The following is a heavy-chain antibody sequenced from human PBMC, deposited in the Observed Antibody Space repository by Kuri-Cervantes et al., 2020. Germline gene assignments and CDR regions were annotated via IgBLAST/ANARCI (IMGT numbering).Heavy chain of an antibody. V-gene: IGHV3-30*18. D-gene: IGHD3-16*01. CDR1: GFTFSRYG. J-gene: IGHJ6*02. CDR3: AKQITAWDYYYGMDV. Sequence: GGSLRLSCAASGFTFSRYGMHWVRQAPGKGLEWVAVISYDGSNKYYADSVKGRFTISRDNSKNTLYLQMNSLRAEDTAVYYCAKQITAWDYYYGMDVWGQGTTVTVSS. CDR2: ISYDGSNK.